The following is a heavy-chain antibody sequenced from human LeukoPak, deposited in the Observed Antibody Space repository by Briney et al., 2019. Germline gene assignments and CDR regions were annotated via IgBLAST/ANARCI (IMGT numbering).Heavy chain of an antibody. V-gene: IGHV1-69*13. CDR1: GGTFSSYA. D-gene: IGHD2-15*01. Sequence: GASVKVSCKASGGTFSSYAISWVRQAPGQGLEWMGGIIPIFGTANYAQKFQGRVTITADESTSTAYMELSSLRSEDTAVYYCASNTLGYGNWFDPWGQGTLVTVSS. J-gene: IGHJ5*02. CDR2: IIPIFGTA. CDR3: ASNTLGYGNWFDP.